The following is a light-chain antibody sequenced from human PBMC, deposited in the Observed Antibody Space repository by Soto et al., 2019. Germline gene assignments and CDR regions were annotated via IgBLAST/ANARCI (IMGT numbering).Light chain of an antibody. J-gene: IGKJ2*01. V-gene: IGKV1-39*01. CDR1: QRIGSS. CDR3: QQSYSTPMYT. CDR2: AAS. Sequence: DIQMTQSPSSLSASVGDRVTITCRASQRIGSSLNWYQQKQGKAPKVLIYAASSLQSGVPSRFSGSGSGTDFTLTISSLQPEDFATYYCQQSYSTPMYTFGQGTKVEIK.